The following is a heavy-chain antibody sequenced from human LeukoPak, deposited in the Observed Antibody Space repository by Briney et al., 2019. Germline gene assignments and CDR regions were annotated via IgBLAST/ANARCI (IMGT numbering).Heavy chain of an antibody. J-gene: IGHJ4*02. V-gene: IGHV3-23*01. CDR3: ATTRGGAGYFDY. CDR2: ISGSGGST. D-gene: IGHD1-26*01. CDR1: GGSISSSN. Sequence: ETLSLTCAVSGGSISSSNWWSWVRQAPGKGLEWVSAISGSGGSTYYADSVKGRFTISRDNSKNTLYLQMNSLRAEDTAVHYCATTRGGAGYFDYWGQGTLVTVSS.